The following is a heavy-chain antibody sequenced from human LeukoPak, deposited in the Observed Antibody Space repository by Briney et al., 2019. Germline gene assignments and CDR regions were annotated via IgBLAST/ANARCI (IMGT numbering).Heavy chain of an antibody. CDR1: GGSINTYF. CDR3: ARERGLWPAYDYCMDV. D-gene: IGHD3-16*01. Sequence: SETLPLTCTVSGGSINTYFWSWIRQPAGKGLEWLGRLYTSGSTVYNPSLKSRVTMSVDTSKNQFSLKLNSVTAADTAVYYCARERGLWPAYDYCMDVWGKGTMVTVSS. V-gene: IGHV4-4*07. J-gene: IGHJ6*03. CDR2: LYTSGST.